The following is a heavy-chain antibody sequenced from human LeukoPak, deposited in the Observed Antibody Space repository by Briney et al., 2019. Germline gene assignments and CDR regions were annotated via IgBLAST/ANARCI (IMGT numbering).Heavy chain of an antibody. CDR2: IYYTGST. CDR1: GGSMNNYY. D-gene: IGHD3-3*02. J-gene: IGHJ4*02. V-gene: IGHV4-59*08. Sequence: PSETLSLTCSVSGGSMNNYYGSWIRQPPGKGLEWIAYIYYTGSTYYNPSLKSRVTMSVDTSKNQFSLSPSSVTAADTAVYYCARHISGAATLDWGQGTLVTVSS. CDR3: ARHISGAATLD.